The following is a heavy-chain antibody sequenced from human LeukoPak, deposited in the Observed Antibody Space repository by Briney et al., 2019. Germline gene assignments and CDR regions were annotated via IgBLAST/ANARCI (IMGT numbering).Heavy chain of an antibody. D-gene: IGHD4-17*01. CDR1: GFTVTSEH. Sequence: GGSLRLSCAASGFTVTSEHMRWVRQAPGKGLECVSLFKNDGTPSYADSVKDRFFISRDDSRNTVYLQMNGLRAEDTAVYYCARRRGDYGEGELDYWGQGTLVTVSS. J-gene: IGHJ4*02. V-gene: IGHV3-66*01. CDR2: FKNDGTP. CDR3: ARRRGDYGEGELDY.